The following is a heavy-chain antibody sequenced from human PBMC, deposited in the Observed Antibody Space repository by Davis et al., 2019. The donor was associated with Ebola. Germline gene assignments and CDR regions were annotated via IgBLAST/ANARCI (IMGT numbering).Heavy chain of an antibody. CDR2: ISGSGGST. D-gene: IGHD2-15*01. Sequence: PGGSLRLSCAASGFTFSSYAMSWVRQAPGKGLEWVSAISGSGGSTYYADSVKGRFTISRDNSKNTLYLQMNSLRAEDTAVYYCAKDQGYCSGGSCYSVIVWGRYYYGMDVWGKGTTVTVSS. CDR1: GFTFSSYA. J-gene: IGHJ6*04. CDR3: AKDQGYCSGGSCYSVIVWGRYYYGMDV. V-gene: IGHV3-23*01.